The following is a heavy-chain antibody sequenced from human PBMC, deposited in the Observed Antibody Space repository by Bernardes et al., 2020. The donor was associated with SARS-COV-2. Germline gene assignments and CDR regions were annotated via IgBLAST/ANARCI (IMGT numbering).Heavy chain of an antibody. Sequence: TLSLTCTVSGGPIGSHYWSWLRQSPGKELEWIGNVYFTGNTNHNPSLRSRAIIGIDTSKSQFSLRLNSVTAADAAVYYCARDVFLGSSWDQSYYGMDVWGQGTTVTVSS. D-gene: IGHD6-13*01. J-gene: IGHJ6*02. CDR3: ARDVFLGSSWDQSYYGMDV. CDR1: GGPIGSHY. CDR2: VYFTGNT. V-gene: IGHV4-59*11.